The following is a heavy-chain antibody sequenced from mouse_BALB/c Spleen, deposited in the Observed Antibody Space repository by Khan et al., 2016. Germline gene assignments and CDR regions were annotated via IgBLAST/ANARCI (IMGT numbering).Heavy chain of an antibody. CDR2: IYPHNGGA. D-gene: IGHD1-1*01. CDR1: GYTFTDYN. J-gene: IGHJ4*01. V-gene: IGHV1S29*02. Sequence: VQLQQSGPELVKPGASVRISCKASGYTFTDYNIHWVKQSHGKSLEWIGYIYPHNGGAGYNQKFKSKATLTVDNSSSTAYMELRSLTSEDSAVYDCARAGTYFYAMDYWGQGTSVTVSS. CDR3: ARAGTYFYAMDY.